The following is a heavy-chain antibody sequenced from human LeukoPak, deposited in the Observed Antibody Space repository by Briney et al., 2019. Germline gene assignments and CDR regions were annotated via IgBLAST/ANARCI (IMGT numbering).Heavy chain of an antibody. CDR3: ARELAVSYGSGSYPNYFDY. D-gene: IGHD3-10*01. CDR2: ISAYNGNT. CDR1: GYTFTSYG. J-gene: IGHJ4*02. V-gene: IGHV1-18*01. Sequence: GASVKVSCKASGYTFTSYGISWVRQAPGQGLEWMGWISAYNGNTNYAQKLQGRVTMTTDTSTSTAYMELRSLRSDDTAVYYCARELAVSYGSGSYPNYFDYWGQGTLVTVSS.